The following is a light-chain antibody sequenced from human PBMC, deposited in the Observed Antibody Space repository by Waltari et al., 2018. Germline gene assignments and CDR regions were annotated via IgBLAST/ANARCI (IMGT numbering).Light chain of an antibody. CDR1: QSVLYSSNNKNY. J-gene: IGKJ1*01. CDR3: QQSYSPHRT. CDR2: WAS. Sequence: DIVMTQSPDSLAVSLGERATINCKSSQSVLYSSNNKNYLAGYQQKPGQPPKLLLYWASIRESGVPDGFSGSGSETDVTLTISSLQAEDGAVYYCQQSYSPHRTFGQGTRVEIK. V-gene: IGKV4-1*01.